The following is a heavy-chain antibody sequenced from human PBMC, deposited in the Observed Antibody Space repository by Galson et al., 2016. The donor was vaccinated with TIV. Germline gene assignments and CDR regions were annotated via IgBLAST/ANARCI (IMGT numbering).Heavy chain of an antibody. Sequence: SLRLSCAGTGFTFGSYAMSWVRLAPGKGLEWVPSISSNAGTTYSADPVTGRFTISRDNSKKTLSLQVNTLGADDTAIHYCVKHVAGAACPARFDSWGQGNLVTVSS. CDR2: ISSNAGTT. V-gene: IGHV3-23*01. J-gene: IGHJ4*02. D-gene: IGHD6-25*01. CDR3: VKHVAGAACPARFDS. CDR1: GFTFGSYA.